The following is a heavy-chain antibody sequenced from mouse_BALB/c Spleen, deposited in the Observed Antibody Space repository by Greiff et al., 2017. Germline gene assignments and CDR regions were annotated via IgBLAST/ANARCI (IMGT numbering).Heavy chain of an antibody. D-gene: IGHD2-3*01. CDR2: ISTYYGDA. Sequence: QVQLKESGAELVRPGVSVKISCKGSGYTFTDYAMHWVKQSHAKSLEWIGVISTYYGDASYNQKFKGKATMTVDKSSSTAYMELARLTSEDSAIYYCARGVYDGYPFAYWGQGTLVTVSA. V-gene: IGHV1S137*01. CDR3: ARGVYDGYPFAY. J-gene: IGHJ3*01. CDR1: GYTFTDYA.